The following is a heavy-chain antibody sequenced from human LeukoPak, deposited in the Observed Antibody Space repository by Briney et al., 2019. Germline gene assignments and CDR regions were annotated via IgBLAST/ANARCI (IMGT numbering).Heavy chain of an antibody. Sequence: PGGSLRLSCAASGFIFSSYEINWVRQAPGKGLEWVSYISRSGSTIYYADSVKGRFTISRDNAKNSLYLQMNSLRAEDTAVYYCARARCSGGSCYGDYWGQGTLVTVSS. V-gene: IGHV3-48*03. CDR2: ISRSGSTI. J-gene: IGHJ4*02. D-gene: IGHD2-15*01. CDR3: ARARCSGGSCYGDY. CDR1: GFIFSSYE.